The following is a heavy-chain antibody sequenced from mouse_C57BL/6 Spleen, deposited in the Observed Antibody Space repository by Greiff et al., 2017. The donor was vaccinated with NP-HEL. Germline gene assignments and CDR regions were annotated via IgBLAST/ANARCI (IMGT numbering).Heavy chain of an antibody. CDR1: GYSFTDYN. Sequence: VQLQQSGPELVKHGASVKISCKASGYSFTDYNTNWVKPSNGKSLEWIGVINPNYGTTSYNQKFKGKATLIVDQASSTAYMQRNSLTSEDSAVYYCARSVLGQRYWYCYIWGTGTTVTVSS. CDR3: ARSVLGQRYWYCYI. CDR2: INPNYGTT. D-gene: IGHD3-3*01. V-gene: IGHV1-39*01. J-gene: IGHJ1*03.